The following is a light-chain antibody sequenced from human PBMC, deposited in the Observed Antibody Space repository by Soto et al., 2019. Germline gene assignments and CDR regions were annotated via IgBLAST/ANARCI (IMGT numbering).Light chain of an antibody. CDR3: LQDHDYPHT. CDR2: AAS. CDR1: QGVGDD. V-gene: IGKV1-6*01. Sequence: AIQTTQSPSSLSASVGDRVTITCRASQGVGDDLGWYQQRPGKAPKVLIYAASTLQSGVPSRFSGSGSGTFFTLTISSLQPDDSATYYCLQDHDYPHTFGQGTKVEIK. J-gene: IGKJ1*01.